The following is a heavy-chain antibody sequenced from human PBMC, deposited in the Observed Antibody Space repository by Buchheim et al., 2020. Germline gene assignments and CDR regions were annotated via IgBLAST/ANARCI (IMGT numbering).Heavy chain of an antibody. V-gene: IGHV3-33*01. D-gene: IGHD2-15*01. Sequence: QVQLVESGGGVVQPGRSLRLSCAASGFTFSSYGMHWVRQAPGKGLEWVAVIWYDGSNKYYADSVKGRFTISRDNSKNTLYLQMNSLRAEDTAVYYCARAQDCSGGSCYSRYYYYYGMDVWGQGTT. CDR1: GFTFSSYG. CDR2: IWYDGSNK. J-gene: IGHJ6*02. CDR3: ARAQDCSGGSCYSRYYYYYGMDV.